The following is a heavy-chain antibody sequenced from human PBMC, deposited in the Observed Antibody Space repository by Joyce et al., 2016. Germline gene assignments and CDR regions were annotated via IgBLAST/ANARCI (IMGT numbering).Heavy chain of an antibody. J-gene: IGHJ5*02. CDR2: FHREDGDT. CDR1: GKSISELS. CDR3: AISSVHGWGVWVS. D-gene: IGHD3-16*01. V-gene: IGHV1-24*01. Sequence: QVQLAQSGPEVKKHGASVKVSCRVSGKSISELSMHWVRPFPGKGLEWLGCFHREDGDTMYAVNLPGRVPMTEDTSTDTGYMELNSLTFEDTAVYYCAISSVHGWGVWVSWGQGALVTVSS.